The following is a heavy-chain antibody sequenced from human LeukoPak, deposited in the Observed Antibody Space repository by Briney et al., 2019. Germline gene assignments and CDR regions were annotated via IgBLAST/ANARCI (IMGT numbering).Heavy chain of an antibody. CDR1: GFTFSNYW. Sequence: PGGSLRLSCAASGFTFSNYWMTWVRQAPGKGLEWVANIKEDGSEKYYVDSVKGRFTISRDNAKNSLYLRMNSLRPEDTAIYYCARDSRRREDYWGQGTLVTVSS. J-gene: IGHJ4*02. CDR3: ARDSRRREDY. CDR2: IKEDGSEK. D-gene: IGHD1-26*01. V-gene: IGHV3-7*03.